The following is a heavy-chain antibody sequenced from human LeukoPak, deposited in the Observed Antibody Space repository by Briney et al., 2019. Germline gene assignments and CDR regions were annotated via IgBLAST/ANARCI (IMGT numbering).Heavy chain of an antibody. V-gene: IGHV3-23*01. Sequence: QSGGSLRLSCAASGFTMSNSAMSWVRQAPGKGLEWVSAINGGNSDTNYAESVKGRFTISRDNSRNTLYLQMNSLRAEDTAVYYCAKELVLSSPGDYWGQGTLVTVSS. CDR3: AKELVLSSPGDY. J-gene: IGHJ4*02. CDR1: GFTMSNSA. CDR2: INGGNSDT. D-gene: IGHD2-2*01.